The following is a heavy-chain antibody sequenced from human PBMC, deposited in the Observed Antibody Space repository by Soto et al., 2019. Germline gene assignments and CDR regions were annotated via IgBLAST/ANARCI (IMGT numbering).Heavy chain of an antibody. CDR2: IWFDGSDK. Sequence: SCEAAGITVSACVSNGGSQAPAKGLEWVAVIWFDGSDKYYADSVKGRFTISRDNSKNTLFLQMNSLRVEDTAVYYCARDGRSGWTSYHFDYWGEGTLVTVSS. D-gene: IGHD6-19*01. CDR1: GITVSACV. V-gene: IGHV3-33*08. J-gene: IGHJ4*02. CDR3: ARDGRSGWTSYHFDY.